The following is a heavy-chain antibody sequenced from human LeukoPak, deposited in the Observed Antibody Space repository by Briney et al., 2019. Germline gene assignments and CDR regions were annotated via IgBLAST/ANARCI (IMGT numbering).Heavy chain of an antibody. D-gene: IGHD3-3*01. Sequence: PSETLSLTCTVSGGSISSYYWSWIRQPAGKGLEWIGRIYTSGSTNYNPSLKSRVTMSVDTSKNQFSLKLSSVTAADTAVYYCARDRENFWSRTYYYYYMDVWGKGTTVTVSS. CDR1: GGSISSYY. CDR2: IYTSGST. V-gene: IGHV4-4*07. J-gene: IGHJ6*03. CDR3: ARDRENFWSRTYYYYYMDV.